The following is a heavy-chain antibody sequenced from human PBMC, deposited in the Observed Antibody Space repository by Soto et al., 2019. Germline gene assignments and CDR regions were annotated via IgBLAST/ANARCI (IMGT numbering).Heavy chain of an antibody. CDR3: ARSNYYDSSGYYYYSDY. CDR1: GGTFSSYA. CDR2: IIPIFGTA. D-gene: IGHD3-22*01. V-gene: IGHV1-69*13. J-gene: IGHJ4*02. Sequence: ASVKVSCKASGGTFSSYAISWVRQAPGQGLEWMGGIIPIFGTANYAQKFQGRVTITADESTSTAYMELSSLRSEDTAVYYCARSNYYDSSGYYYYSDYWGQGTLVTVSS.